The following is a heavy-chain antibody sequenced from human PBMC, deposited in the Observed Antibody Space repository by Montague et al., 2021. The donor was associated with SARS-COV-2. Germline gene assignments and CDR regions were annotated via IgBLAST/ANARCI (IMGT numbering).Heavy chain of an antibody. Sequence: SETLSLTCTVSGDSFTSPKYYCAWIRQPPGKGLEWIGSSYYSGTTYDNPSLRSQVTISVDTSKTQFSLKMNSVTAADTAVYYCARGSYGSGSYHAFDIWGQGTVVAVSS. CDR1: GDSFTSPKYY. CDR3: ARGSYGSGSYHAFDI. D-gene: IGHD3-10*01. J-gene: IGHJ3*02. CDR2: SYYSGTT. V-gene: IGHV4-39*01.